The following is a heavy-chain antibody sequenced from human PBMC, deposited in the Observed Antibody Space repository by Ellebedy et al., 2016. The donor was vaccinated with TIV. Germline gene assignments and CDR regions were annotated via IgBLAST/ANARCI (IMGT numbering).Heavy chain of an antibody. CDR2: ISFDGSTK. V-gene: IGHV3-30-3*01. D-gene: IGHD2/OR15-2a*01. J-gene: IGHJ5*02. CDR3: ARDSDSQRGAALSA. Sequence: PGGSLRLSCAASGFNFSDYAMHWVRQAPGEGLEWVSVISFDGSTKFYADSVKGRFTISRDNSKNTLYLQMNSLRLEDTAVYYCARDSDSQRGAALSAWGQGILVTVSS. CDR1: GFNFSDYA.